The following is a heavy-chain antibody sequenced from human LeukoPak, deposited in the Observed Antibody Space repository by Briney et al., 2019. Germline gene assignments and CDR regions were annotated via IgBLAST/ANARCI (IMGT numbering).Heavy chain of an antibody. CDR1: GYSISSGYY. D-gene: IGHD3-10*01. V-gene: IGHV4-38-2*02. Sequence: SEALSLTCTVSGYSISSGYYWGWIRQPPGKGLEWIGNIFHSGSTYYNPSLKSRVTISVDTSKNQFSLKLSSVTAADTAIYYCARDVDRYYASDSWGQGTLVTVSS. CDR2: IFHSGST. CDR3: ARDVDRYYASDS. J-gene: IGHJ4*02.